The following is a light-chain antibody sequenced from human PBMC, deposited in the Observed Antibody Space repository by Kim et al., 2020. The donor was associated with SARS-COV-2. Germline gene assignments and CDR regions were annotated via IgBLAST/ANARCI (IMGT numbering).Light chain of an antibody. CDR2: LNSDGSH. J-gene: IGLJ3*02. Sequence: QPVLTQSPSASASLGASVKLTCTLSSGHSSYAIAWHQQQPEKGPRYLMKLNSDGSHSKGDGIPDRFSGSSSGAERYLTISSLQSEDEADYYCKTWGTGIHEVVFGGGTKLTVL. CDR1: SGHSSYA. V-gene: IGLV4-69*01. CDR3: KTWGTGIHEVV.